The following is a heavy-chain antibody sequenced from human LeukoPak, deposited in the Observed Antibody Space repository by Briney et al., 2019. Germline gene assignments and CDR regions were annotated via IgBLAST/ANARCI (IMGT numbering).Heavy chain of an antibody. J-gene: IGHJ4*02. CDR2: IYYSGST. CDR1: GGSISSYY. D-gene: IGHD3-10*01. CDR3: ARGSKFLYYGSGSYFAY. V-gene: IGHV4-59*01. Sequence: SETLSLTCTVSGGSISSYYWSWIRQPLGKGLEWIGYIYYSGSTNYNPSLKSRVTISVDTSKNQFSLKLSSVTAADTAVYYCARGSKFLYYGSGSYFAYWGQGTLVTVSS.